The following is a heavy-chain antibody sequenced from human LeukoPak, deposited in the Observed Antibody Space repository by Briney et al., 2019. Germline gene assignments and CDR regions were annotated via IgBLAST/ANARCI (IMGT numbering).Heavy chain of an antibody. CDR2: VNPNSGVT. CDR1: GYTFAAYF. CDR3: ARVRGVIGYYYYGMDV. V-gene: IGHV1-2*06. J-gene: IGHJ6*02. D-gene: IGHD3-10*01. Sequence: ASVKVSCKASGYTFAAYFMHWVRQAPGQGLEWMGRVNPNSGVTNSIQKFQGRVTMTRDTSISTAYMELSRLRSDDTAVYYCARVRGVIGYYYYGMDVWGQGTTVTVSS.